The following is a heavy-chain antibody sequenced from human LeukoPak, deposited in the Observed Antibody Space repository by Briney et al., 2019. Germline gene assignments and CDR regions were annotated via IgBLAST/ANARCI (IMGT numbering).Heavy chain of an antibody. CDR3: ASGNGDTFDY. CDR1: GYSISSGYY. V-gene: IGHV4-38-2*02. Sequence: ASETLSLTCTVSGYSISSGYYWGWIRRPPGKGLEWIGSIYHSGSTYYNPSPKSRVTISVDTSKNQFSLKLSSVTAADTAVYYCASGNGDTFDYWGQGTLVTVSS. D-gene: IGHD4-17*01. CDR2: IYHSGST. J-gene: IGHJ4*02.